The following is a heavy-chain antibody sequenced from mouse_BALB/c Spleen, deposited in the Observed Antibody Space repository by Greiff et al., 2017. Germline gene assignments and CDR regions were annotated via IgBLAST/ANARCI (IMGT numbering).Heavy chain of an antibody. J-gene: IGHJ4*01. CDR1: GYSITSDYA. CDR3: ARRGGTSAMDY. CDR2: ISYSSST. Sequence: EVQLQQSGPGLVQPSQSLSLTCTVTGYSITSDYAWNWIRQFPGNKLEWMGYISYSSSTNYNPSLKSRISSTRDTSKNQFFLQLNSVTNEDTATYYSARRGGTSAMDYWGQGTSVTVSS. V-gene: IGHV3-2*02. D-gene: IGHD4-1*01.